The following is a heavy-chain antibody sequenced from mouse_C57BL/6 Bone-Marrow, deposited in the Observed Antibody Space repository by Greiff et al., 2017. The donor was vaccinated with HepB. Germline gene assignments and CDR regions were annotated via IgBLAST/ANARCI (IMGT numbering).Heavy chain of an antibody. CDR3: ARQKTAHYYGSSYWYFDV. J-gene: IGHJ1*03. V-gene: IGHV1-75*01. Sequence: VQLQQSGPELVKPGASVKISCKASGYTFTDYYINWVKQRPGQGLEWIGWIFPGSGSTYYNEKFKGKATLTVDKSSSTAYMLLSSLTSEDSAVYFCARQKTAHYYGSSYWYFDVWGTGTTVTVSS. CDR2: IFPGSGST. CDR1: GYTFTDYY. D-gene: IGHD1-1*01.